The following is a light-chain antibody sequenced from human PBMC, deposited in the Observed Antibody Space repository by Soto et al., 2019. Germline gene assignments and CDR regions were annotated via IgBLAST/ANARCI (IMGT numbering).Light chain of an antibody. V-gene: IGLV2-14*01. CDR3: SSYTITSTACV. CDR1: NSDVVGYKY. J-gene: IGLJ1*01. Sequence: QYVLPQPASVYGYPGQSIIISCNGTNSDVVGYKYVSWYQLHPGKAPKLIIYEVSHRPSGASNHFSGYKSGNTASLTMSGRQAEDEADYYCSSYTITSTACVFGTWTKVTV. CDR2: EVS.